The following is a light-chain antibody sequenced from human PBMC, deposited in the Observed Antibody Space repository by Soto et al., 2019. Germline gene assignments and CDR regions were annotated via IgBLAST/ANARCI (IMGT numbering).Light chain of an antibody. Sequence: EIVMTPSPATLSVSPGARATLSCRASQSVSSNLAWYQQKPGQAPRLLIYGASTRATGIPARFSGSRSGTEFTLTISSLQSEDVSVYYCQQYNNWPRTLGQGTKVDIK. CDR3: QQYNNWPRT. CDR1: QSVSSN. J-gene: IGKJ1*01. V-gene: IGKV3-15*01. CDR2: GAS.